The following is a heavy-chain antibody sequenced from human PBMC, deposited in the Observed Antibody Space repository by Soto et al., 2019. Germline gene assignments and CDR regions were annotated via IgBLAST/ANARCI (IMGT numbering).Heavy chain of an antibody. D-gene: IGHD3-10*01. CDR3: ASSLMVRGVIYYYGMDV. Sequence: GGSLRLSCAASGFTFSDYYMSWIHQAPGKGLEWVSYISSSGSTIYYADSVKGRFTISRDNAKNSLYLQMNSLRAEDTAVYYCASSLMVRGVIYYYGMDVWGQGTTVTVSS. V-gene: IGHV3-11*01. CDR1: GFTFSDYY. J-gene: IGHJ6*02. CDR2: ISSSGSTI.